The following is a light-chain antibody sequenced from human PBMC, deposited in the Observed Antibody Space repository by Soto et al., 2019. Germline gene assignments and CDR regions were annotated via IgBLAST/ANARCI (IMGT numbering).Light chain of an antibody. CDR2: DAS. V-gene: IGKV1-5*01. CDR1: QNIGYW. J-gene: IGKJ2*01. Sequence: EIEMTQSPSTLSESVGDRVTITCRASQNIGYWLAWYQQKPGKAPKLLIYDASTLGSGVPSTFSASRSETEFTLTIIILHAHDSATYYCQQYKSFSPYTFAQGTRLEIK. CDR3: QQYKSFSPYT.